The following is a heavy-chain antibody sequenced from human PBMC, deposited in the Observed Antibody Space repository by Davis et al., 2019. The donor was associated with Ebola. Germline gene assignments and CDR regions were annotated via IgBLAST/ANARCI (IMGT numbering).Heavy chain of an antibody. V-gene: IGHV3-7*01. J-gene: IGHJ4*02. CDR3: ANLGSIAAGWAYFDY. CDR2: IKEDGSAK. D-gene: IGHD6-13*01. Sequence: GGSLRLSCAASGFSFSSYWMTWVRQAPGKGLEWVANIKEDGSAKNYVDSVKGRFTISRDNSKNTLYLQMNSLRAEDTAVYYCANLGSIAAGWAYFDYWGQGTLVTVSS. CDR1: GFSFSSYW.